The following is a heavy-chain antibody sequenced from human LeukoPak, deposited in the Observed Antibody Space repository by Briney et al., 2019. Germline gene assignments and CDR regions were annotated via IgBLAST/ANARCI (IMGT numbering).Heavy chain of an antibody. D-gene: IGHD6-25*01. CDR2: IRSKAHGGTT. Sequence: GGSLRLSCTASGFTFGAYAMSWVRQAPGKGLEWVGFIRSKAHGGTTEYAASVKGRFTISRDDSKSIAYLQMNSLKTEDTAAYYCTRVGLSGWYFDYWGQGTLVTVSS. CDR3: TRVGLSGWYFDY. CDR1: GFTFGAYA. V-gene: IGHV3-49*04. J-gene: IGHJ4*02.